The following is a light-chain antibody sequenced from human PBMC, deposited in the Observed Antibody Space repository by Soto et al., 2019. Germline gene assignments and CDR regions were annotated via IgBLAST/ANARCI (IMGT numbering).Light chain of an antibody. CDR1: QSVSRG. Sequence: DIQVTQSPSTLSASVGDRVTITCRASQSVSRGLAWYQQKPGKAPNLLIYDASSLESGVPSRFSGSGSGTDFTLTISSLQPDYFATYYYQQYNRYSWTFGQGTKVEIK. CDR2: DAS. V-gene: IGKV1-5*01. J-gene: IGKJ1*01. CDR3: QQYNRYSWT.